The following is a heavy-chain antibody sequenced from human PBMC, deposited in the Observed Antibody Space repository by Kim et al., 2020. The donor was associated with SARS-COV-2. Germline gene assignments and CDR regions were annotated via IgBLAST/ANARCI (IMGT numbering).Heavy chain of an antibody. CDR2: ISAYNGNT. CDR1: GYTFTSYG. CDR3: ARDCTNGVCYEELGDPDYFDY. V-gene: IGHV1-18*01. Sequence: ASVKVSCKASGYTFTSYGISWVRQAPGQGLEWMGWISAYNGNTNYAQKLQGRVTMTTDTSTSTAYMELRSLRSDDTAVYYCARDCTNGVCYEELGDPDYFDYWGQGTLVTVSS. J-gene: IGHJ4*02. D-gene: IGHD2-8*01.